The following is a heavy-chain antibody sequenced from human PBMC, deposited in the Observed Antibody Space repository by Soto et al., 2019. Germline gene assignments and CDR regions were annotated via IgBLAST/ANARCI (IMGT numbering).Heavy chain of an antibody. CDR1: GFIFSSYV. CDR3: AREDESSGYAGTFHH. Sequence: QVQLVESGGDVVQPGRSLRLSCAASGFIFSSYVIHWVRQGPGKGLEWVALISNDGNKHYADSVKDRFTISRDNSKNKVDLEMNSLRAEDKGIYYCAREDESSGYAGTFHHWGQGTLVTVSP. D-gene: IGHD3-22*01. J-gene: IGHJ1*01. CDR2: ISNDGNK. V-gene: IGHV3-30-3*01.